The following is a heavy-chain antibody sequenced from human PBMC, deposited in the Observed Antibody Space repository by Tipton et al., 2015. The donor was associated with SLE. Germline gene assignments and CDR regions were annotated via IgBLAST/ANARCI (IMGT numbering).Heavy chain of an antibody. Sequence: TLSLTCAVYGGSFSGYYWSWIRQPPGKGLEWIGYIYYSGSTNYNPSLKSRVTISVDTSKNQFSLKLSSVTAADTAVYYCARSTAGGVRGVFDYWGQGTLVTVSS. J-gene: IGHJ4*02. CDR2: IYYSGST. V-gene: IGHV4-34*01. D-gene: IGHD3-10*01. CDR1: GGSFSGYY. CDR3: ARSTAGGVRGVFDY.